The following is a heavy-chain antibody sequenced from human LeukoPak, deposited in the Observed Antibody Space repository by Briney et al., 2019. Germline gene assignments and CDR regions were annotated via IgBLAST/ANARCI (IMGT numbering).Heavy chain of an antibody. D-gene: IGHD2-8*02. CDR2: IYYSGST. CDR3: ARVSRVRVPGGAGYYYYMEV. J-gene: IGHJ6*03. Sequence: SETLSLTCTVSGGSISSDYWSWIRQPPGRGLEWIGYIYYSGSTNYNPSLESRVTISVDTSKNQFSLKLSSVTAADTAVYYCARVSRVRVPGGAGYYYYMEVWGKGTTVTVSS. V-gene: IGHV4-59*01. CDR1: GGSISSDY.